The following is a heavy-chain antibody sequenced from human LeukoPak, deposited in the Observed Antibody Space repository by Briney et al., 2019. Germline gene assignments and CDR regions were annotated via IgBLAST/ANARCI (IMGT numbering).Heavy chain of an antibody. D-gene: IGHD1-1*01. CDR1: GFTFRNYW. Sequence: GGSLRLSCAASGFTFRNYWMHWVRQAPGKGLVWVSRINSDGSSRNYADSVKGRFTISRDNAKNTLYLQMNSLRAEDTAVYYCARAGTTGTTSSNAFDIWGQGTMVTVSS. V-gene: IGHV3-74*01. J-gene: IGHJ3*02. CDR3: ARAGTTGTTSSNAFDI. CDR2: INSDGSSR.